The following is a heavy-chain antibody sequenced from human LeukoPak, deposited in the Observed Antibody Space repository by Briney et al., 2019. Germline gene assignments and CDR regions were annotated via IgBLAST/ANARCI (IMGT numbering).Heavy chain of an antibody. CDR1: GGSFSGYY. CDR2: INHSGST. J-gene: IGHJ4*02. Sequence: SETLSLTCAVYGGSFSGYYWSWIRQPPGQGLEWIGEINHSGSTNYNPSLKSRVTISLDTSKNQFSLKLSSVTAADTAVYYCARAGFLRTAMVTCDLWGQGTLVTVSS. CDR3: ARAGFLRTAMVTCDL. D-gene: IGHD5-18*01. V-gene: IGHV4-34*01.